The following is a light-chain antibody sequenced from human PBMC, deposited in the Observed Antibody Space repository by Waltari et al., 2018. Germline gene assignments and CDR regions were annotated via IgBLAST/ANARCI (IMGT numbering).Light chain of an antibody. CDR3: CSCVGRNIYWV. CDR2: DIN. Sequence: QSALTQPRSVSGSPGQSVTISCTGTSSDVGANNFVSWYQHHPDKAPKLIIYDINKRPSGVPDRFSCSKSGNTASLTISGLQAEDEAEYYCCSCVGRNIYWVFGGGTKLTVL. V-gene: IGLV2-11*01. CDR1: SSDVGANNF. J-gene: IGLJ3*02.